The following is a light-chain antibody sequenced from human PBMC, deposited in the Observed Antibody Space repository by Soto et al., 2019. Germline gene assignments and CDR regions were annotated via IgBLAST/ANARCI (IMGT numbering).Light chain of an antibody. CDR3: QQYGSSPLT. CDR2: GVS. Sequence: EIVLTQSPGTLSLSPGERATLSCRASQSVISNYLAWYQQKPGLAPRLLIYGVSIRATGIPDRFSGSGSGTDFTLTISRLEPEDFALYYCQQYGSSPLTFGPGTKVDIK. J-gene: IGKJ3*01. CDR1: QSVISNY. V-gene: IGKV3-20*01.